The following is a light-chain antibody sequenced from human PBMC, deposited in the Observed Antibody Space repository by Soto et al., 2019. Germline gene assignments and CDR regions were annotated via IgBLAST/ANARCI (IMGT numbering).Light chain of an antibody. Sequence: DIQMTQSPATLSASVGDRVTISCRASQSMGSWLAWYQQTPGKAPKLLIYDASNLESGVPSRFSGSGSGTEFTLTIASLQPDDFATYYCQQHNSSPWTFGQGTKVEI. CDR2: DAS. J-gene: IGKJ1*01. CDR3: QQHNSSPWT. CDR1: QSMGSW. V-gene: IGKV1-5*01.